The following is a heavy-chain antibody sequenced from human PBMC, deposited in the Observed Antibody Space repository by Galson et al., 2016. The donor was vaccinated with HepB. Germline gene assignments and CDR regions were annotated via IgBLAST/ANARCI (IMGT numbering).Heavy chain of an antibody. V-gene: IGHV3-23*01. D-gene: IGHD6-19*01. CDR3: AKSQFALPDSGWFNAFDL. CDR2: ISSSDGRT. J-gene: IGHJ3*01. CDR1: GFTFNTYA. Sequence: SLRLSCAASGFTFNTYAMTWVRQAPGKGLEWVSSISSSDGRTWYAGSVRGRFTISTDNSKTTLYVQMNSLRVDDSAIYYCAKSQFALPDSGWFNAFDLWGQGTMVTVSS.